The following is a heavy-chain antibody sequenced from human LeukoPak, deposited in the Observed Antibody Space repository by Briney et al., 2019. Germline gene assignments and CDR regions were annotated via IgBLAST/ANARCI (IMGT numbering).Heavy chain of an antibody. CDR1: GFTFSSYE. D-gene: IGHD1-26*01. CDR3: ARRVVGATPSAFDI. V-gene: IGHV3-48*03. Sequence: GGSLRLSCAASGFTFSSYEMNWVRQAPGKGLEWVSYISSSGSTIYYADSVKGRFTISRDNAKNSLYLQMNSLRAEDTALYYCARRVVGATPSAFDIWGQGTMVTVSS. J-gene: IGHJ3*02. CDR2: ISSSGSTI.